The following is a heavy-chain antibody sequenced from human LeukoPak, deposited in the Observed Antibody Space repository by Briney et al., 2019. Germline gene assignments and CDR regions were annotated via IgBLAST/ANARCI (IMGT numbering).Heavy chain of an antibody. D-gene: IGHD3-16*01. CDR1: DDSISDYY. Sequence: SETLSLTCTVSDDSISDYYRGWIRQTPGKGLEWIGYFYNSGRSTYNPSLKSRVSISVDTSKNQFSLRLNSVIPADTAVYYCTRGAGWLIDDWGQGILVTVSS. CDR2: FYNSGRS. V-gene: IGHV4-59*01. J-gene: IGHJ4*02. CDR3: TRGAGWLIDD.